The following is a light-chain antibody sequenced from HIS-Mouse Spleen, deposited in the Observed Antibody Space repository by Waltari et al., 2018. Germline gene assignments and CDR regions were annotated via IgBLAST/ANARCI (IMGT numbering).Light chain of an antibody. Sequence: SSELTQDPAVSVALGQTVRITCQGDSLRSYYASWYQQKPGQAPVLVIYGKNNRPSGIPDRFSGSSSGNTASLPITGAQAEDEADYYCNSRDSSGNHLVVFGGETKLTVL. CDR2: GKN. CDR3: NSRDSSGNHLVV. V-gene: IGLV3-19*01. J-gene: IGLJ2*01. CDR1: SLRSYY.